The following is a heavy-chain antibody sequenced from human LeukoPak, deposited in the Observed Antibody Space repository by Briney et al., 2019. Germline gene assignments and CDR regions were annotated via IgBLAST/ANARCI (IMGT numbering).Heavy chain of an antibody. CDR1: GFTFSSYA. J-gene: IGHJ6*03. D-gene: IGHD3-3*01. V-gene: IGHV3-23*01. CDR2: ISGSGGST. Sequence: PGGSLRLSCAASGFTFSSYAMSWVRQAPGKGLEWVSAISGSGGSTYYADSVKGRFTISRDNSKNTLYLHMNSLRAEDTAVYYCAKAYDSVPIYYYYMDVWGKGTTVTVSS. CDR3: AKAYDSVPIYYYYMDV.